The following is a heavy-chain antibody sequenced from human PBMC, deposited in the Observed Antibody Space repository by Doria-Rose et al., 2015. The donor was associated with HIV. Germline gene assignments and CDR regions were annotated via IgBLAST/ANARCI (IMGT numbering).Heavy chain of an antibody. D-gene: IGHD6-13*01. J-gene: IGHJ4*02. CDR1: GGSLSSPGMG. CDR3: ARIKSSRWYHKYYFDF. V-gene: IGHV2-26*01. CDR2: IFSDDER. Sequence: ESGPVLVKPTETLTLTCTVSGGSLSSPGMGVSWIRQPPGKALEWLANIFSDDERSYKTSLKSRLTISRGTSKSQVVLTMTDMGPVDTATYYCARIKSSRWYHKYYFDFWGQGTLVIVSA.